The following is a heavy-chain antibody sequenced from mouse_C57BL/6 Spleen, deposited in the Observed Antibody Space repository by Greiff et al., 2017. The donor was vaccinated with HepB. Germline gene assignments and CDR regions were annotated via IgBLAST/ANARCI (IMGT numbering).Heavy chain of an antibody. V-gene: IGHV1-19*01. J-gene: IGHJ1*03. Sequence: DVQLQESGPVLVKPGASVKMSCKASGYTFTDYYMNWVKQSHGKSLEWIGVINPYNGGTSYNQKFKGKATLTVDKSSSTAYMELNSLTSEDSAVYYCARFYYGSSGWYFDVWGTGTTVTVSS. CDR3: ARFYYGSSGWYFDV. CDR2: INPYNGGT. CDR1: GYTFTDYY. D-gene: IGHD1-1*01.